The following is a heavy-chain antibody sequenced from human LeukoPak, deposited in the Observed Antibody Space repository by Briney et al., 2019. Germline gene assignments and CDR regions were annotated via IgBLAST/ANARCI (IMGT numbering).Heavy chain of an antibody. J-gene: IGHJ4*02. D-gene: IGHD3-10*01. CDR3: AKDPSNGSGSNFDY. V-gene: IGHV3-33*06. CDR2: IWYDGSNK. CDR1: GFTFSSYG. Sequence: PGRSLRLSCAASGFTFSSYGMHWVRQAPGKGLEWVAVIWYDGSNKYYADSVKGRFTISRDNSKNTLYLQMNSLSAEDTAVYYCAKDPSNGSGSNFDYWGQGTLVTVSS.